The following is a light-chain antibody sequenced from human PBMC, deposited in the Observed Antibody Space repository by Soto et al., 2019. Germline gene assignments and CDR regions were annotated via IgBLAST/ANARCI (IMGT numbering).Light chain of an antibody. CDR1: NIGNKS. Sequence: SYELTQPHSVSVATGQTAMITCGGNNIGNKSVHWYQQRPGQAPVLVVYDDSDRPSGIPDRLSGSNSENTATLTISRVEAGDEADFYCQVCDSSSDDRSDPTSDRWVFGGGTQLTVL. V-gene: IGLV3-21*02. CDR3: QVCDSSSDDRSDPTSDRWV. J-gene: IGLJ3*02. CDR2: DDS.